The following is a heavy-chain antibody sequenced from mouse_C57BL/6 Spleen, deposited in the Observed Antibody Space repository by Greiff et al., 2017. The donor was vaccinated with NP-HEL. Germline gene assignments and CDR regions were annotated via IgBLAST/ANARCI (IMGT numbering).Heavy chain of an antibody. V-gene: IGHV1-61*01. CDR2: IYPSDSET. Sequence: VQLQQPGAELVRPGSSVKLSCKASGYTFTSYWMDWVKQRPGQGLEWIGNIYPSDSETHYNQKFKDKATLTVDKSSSTAYMQLSSLTSEDSAVYYCARGGLRRTAWFAYWGQGTLVTVSA. CDR3: ARGGLRRTAWFAY. J-gene: IGHJ3*01. D-gene: IGHD2-4*01. CDR1: GYTFTSYW.